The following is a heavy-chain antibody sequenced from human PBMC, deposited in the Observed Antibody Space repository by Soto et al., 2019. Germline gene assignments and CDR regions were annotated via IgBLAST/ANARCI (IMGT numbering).Heavy chain of an antibody. CDR2: ISAYNGNT. CDR1: GYTFTSYG. V-gene: IGHV1-18*01. J-gene: IGHJ4*02. CDR3: TREAAAGTVEY. D-gene: IGHD6-13*01. Sequence: QVQLVQSGAEVKKPGASVKVSCKASGYTFTSYGISWVRQAPGQGLEWMGWISAYNGNTTYAQKLQGRVTMTTDPSPSTAYMELRTLRSDDPAVNLCTREAAAGTVEYWGQGTLVSVPS.